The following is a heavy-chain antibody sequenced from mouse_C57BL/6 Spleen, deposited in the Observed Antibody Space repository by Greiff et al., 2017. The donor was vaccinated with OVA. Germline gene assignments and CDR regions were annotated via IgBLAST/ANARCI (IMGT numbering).Heavy chain of an antibody. V-gene: IGHV5-17*01. CDR2: ISSGSSTI. D-gene: IGHD2-3*01. J-gene: IGHJ4*01. CDR3: ARNGYYVGAMDY. Sequence: VQLKESGGGLVKPGGSLKLSCAASGFTFSDYGMHWVRQAPEKGLEWVAYISSGSSTIYYADTVKGRFTISRDNAKNTLFLQMTSLRSEDTAMYYCARNGYYVGAMDYWGQGTSVTVSS. CDR1: GFTFSDYG.